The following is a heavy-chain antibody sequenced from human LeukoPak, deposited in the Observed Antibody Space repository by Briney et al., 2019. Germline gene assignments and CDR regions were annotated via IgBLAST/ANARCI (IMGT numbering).Heavy chain of an antibody. D-gene: IGHD1-26*01. CDR1: GFTISSYA. Sequence: GGSLRLSCAASGFTISSYAMHWFRQAPGKGLVWVAVISYDGGNKYYAASVKGRFTISRDNSKNQLYLQMNSLRAADTAVYYCVRVRTRHSGRYSYFFDCWGQGTLVTVSS. V-gene: IGHV3-30-3*01. CDR2: ISYDGGNK. J-gene: IGHJ4*02. CDR3: VRVRTRHSGRYSYFFDC.